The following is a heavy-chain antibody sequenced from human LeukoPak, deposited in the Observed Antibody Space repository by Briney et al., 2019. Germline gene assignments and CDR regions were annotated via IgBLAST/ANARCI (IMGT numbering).Heavy chain of an antibody. CDR3: AKNRGRGSADWFDP. D-gene: IGHD2-2*01. V-gene: IGHV3-23*01. CDR2: LSGSGRTT. Sequence: PGGSLRLSCSASGFLFSNYAMSSVRQAPGKGLEWISALSGSGRTTYYADSVKGRFTISRDNSGNTLYLQMNSLRVEDTALYYCAKNRGRGSADWFDPWGQGTLVTVSS. CDR1: GFLFSNYA. J-gene: IGHJ5*02.